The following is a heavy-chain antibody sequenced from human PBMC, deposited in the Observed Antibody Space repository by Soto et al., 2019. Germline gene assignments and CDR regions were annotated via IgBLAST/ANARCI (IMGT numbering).Heavy chain of an antibody. Sequence: PGGSLRLSCVASGFSFSNHDMDWVRQAPGKEPEWVASIGYDGSKRYYADSVKGRFTISRDNSKNTLYLQMNSLRADDTAVYYCARDRLSTTLLLFDYWGQRTLVTVSS. V-gene: IGHV3-30*02. CDR1: GFSFSNHD. CDR2: IGYDGSKR. CDR3: ARDRLSTTLLLFDY. D-gene: IGHD1-1*01. J-gene: IGHJ4*02.